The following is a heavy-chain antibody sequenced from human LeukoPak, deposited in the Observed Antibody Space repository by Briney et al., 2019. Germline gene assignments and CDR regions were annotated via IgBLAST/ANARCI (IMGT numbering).Heavy chain of an antibody. V-gene: IGHV3-11*01. Sequence: GGSLRPSCAASGFNFSDHYMSWVRQTPGRGLEWVTYISGSGATPHHADSVKGRFTNSRDNAKNSLSLHMNSLRAEDTALFYCARALYGSSCYYDYWGQGILVTVSS. D-gene: IGHD3-22*01. CDR2: ISGSGATP. CDR3: ARALYGSSCYYDY. CDR1: GFNFSDHY. J-gene: IGHJ4*02.